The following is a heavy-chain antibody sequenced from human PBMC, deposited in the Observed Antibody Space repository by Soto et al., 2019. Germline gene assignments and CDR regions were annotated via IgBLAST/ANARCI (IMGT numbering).Heavy chain of an antibody. D-gene: IGHD3-22*01. V-gene: IGHV3-13*01. CDR3: ARGQPDGFDYYDSSGYPTTFDY. Sequence: GGSLRLSCAASGFTFSSYDMHWVRQATGKGLEWVSAIGTAGDTYYPGSVKGRFTISRENAKNSLYLQMNSLRAEDTAVYYCARGQPDGFDYYDSSGYPTTFDYWGQGTLVTVSS. CDR2: IGTAGDT. CDR1: GFTFSSYD. J-gene: IGHJ4*02.